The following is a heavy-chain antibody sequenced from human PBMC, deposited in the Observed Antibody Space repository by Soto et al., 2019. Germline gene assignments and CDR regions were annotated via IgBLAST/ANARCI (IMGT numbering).Heavy chain of an antibody. J-gene: IGHJ6*03. V-gene: IGHV4-39*01. D-gene: IGHD2-2*01. CDR1: GGSISSSSYY. Sequence: SETLSLTCTVSGGSISSSSYYWGWIRQPPGKGLEWIGSIYYSGSTYYNPSLKSRVTISVDTSKNQFSLKLSSVTAADTAVYYCARRPLLGYFSSTSCYYYYYIDVCGKGTTVPVSS. CDR3: ARRPLLGYFSSTSCYYYYYIDV. CDR2: IYYSGST.